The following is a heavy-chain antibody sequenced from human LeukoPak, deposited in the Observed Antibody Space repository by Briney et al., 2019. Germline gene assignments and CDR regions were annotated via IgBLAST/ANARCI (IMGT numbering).Heavy chain of an antibody. CDR1: GYTFTAYY. CDR3: AREGHCIDGSCLDY. CDR2: INANSGAT. D-gene: IGHD5-24*01. J-gene: IGHJ4*02. V-gene: IGHV1-2*02. Sequence: ASVKVSCKASGYTFTAYYIHWVRQAPGQGLEWMGWINANSGATNSAQNFQGRVTMTRDTSITTAYMELSSLRSDDAAIYYCAREGHCIDGSCLDYWGQGTLVTVSS.